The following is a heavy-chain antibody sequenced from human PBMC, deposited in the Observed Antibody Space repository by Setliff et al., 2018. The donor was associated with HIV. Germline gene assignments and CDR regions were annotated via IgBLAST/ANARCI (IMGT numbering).Heavy chain of an antibody. Sequence: SETLSLTCSVSGYSISSDYYWGWIRQPPGKGLEWIGSIFHSGSTYYNPSLMSRVTISVDTSKDQFSLRLTSVTAADTAVYYCARGASMIFGVVIPFSFYYYKDVWGKGTTVTVSS. J-gene: IGHJ6*03. D-gene: IGHD3-3*01. CDR1: GYSISSDYY. V-gene: IGHV4-38-2*02. CDR3: ARGASMIFGVVIPFSFYYYKDV. CDR2: IFHSGST.